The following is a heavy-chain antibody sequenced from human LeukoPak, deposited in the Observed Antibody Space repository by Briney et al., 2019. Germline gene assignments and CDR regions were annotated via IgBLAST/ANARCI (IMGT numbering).Heavy chain of an antibody. J-gene: IGHJ4*02. CDR2: ISGNAGST. CDR1: GFTLSSYA. V-gene: IGHV3-23*01. Sequence: PGGSLRLSCAASGFTLSSYAMSWVRQAPGKGLEWVSLISGNAGSTYYADSVKGRFTISRDITKNTLYLQMNSLRAEDTAVYYCAKKRDILTGYYDYWGQGTLVTVSS. D-gene: IGHD3-9*01. CDR3: AKKRDILTGYYDY.